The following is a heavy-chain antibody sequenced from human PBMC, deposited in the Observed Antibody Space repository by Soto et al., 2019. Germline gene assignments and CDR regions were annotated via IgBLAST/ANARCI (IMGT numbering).Heavy chain of an antibody. CDR2: IIPIFGTA. J-gene: IGHJ5*02. D-gene: IGHD2-2*02. CDR3: ARDLRDIVVVPAAIGWFDP. CDR1: GGTFSSYA. Sequence: SSVKVSCKASGGTFSSYAISWVRQAPGQGLEWMGGIIPIFGTANYAQKFQGRVTITADESTSTAYMELSSLRSEDTAGYYCARDLRDIVVVPAAIGWFDPWGQGTLVTVSS. V-gene: IGHV1-69*13.